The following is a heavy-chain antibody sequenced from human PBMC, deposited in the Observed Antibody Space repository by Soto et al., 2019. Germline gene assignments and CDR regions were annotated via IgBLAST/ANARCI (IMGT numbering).Heavy chain of an antibody. CDR1: GFAFSSYW. CDR2: IKEDGSEK. D-gene: IGHD6-19*01. Sequence: GGSLRLSCAASGFAFSSYWMTWVRQVPGKGLEWVANIKEDGSEKYYVDSVKGRFAISRDNAKNSLYLQMNSLRAEDTAVYYCTRRVGGAEQWLDFWGQGTLVTVSS. J-gene: IGHJ4*02. CDR3: TRRVGGAEQWLDF. V-gene: IGHV3-7*01.